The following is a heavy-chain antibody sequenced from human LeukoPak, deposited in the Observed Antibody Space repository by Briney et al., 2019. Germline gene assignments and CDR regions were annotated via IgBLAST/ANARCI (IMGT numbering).Heavy chain of an antibody. J-gene: IGHJ5*02. D-gene: IGHD3-3*01. V-gene: IGHV1-69*13. CDR3: ARGHDSIKTFGEVIKSRTRWFDP. CDR1: GGTFSSYA. CDR2: IIPIFGTA. Sequence: SVKVSCKASGGTFSSYAISWVRQAPGQGLEWMGGIIPIFGTANYAQKFQGRVTITADESTSTAYMELSSLRSEDTAVYYCARGHDSIKTFGEVIKSRTRWFDPWSQGTLVTVSS.